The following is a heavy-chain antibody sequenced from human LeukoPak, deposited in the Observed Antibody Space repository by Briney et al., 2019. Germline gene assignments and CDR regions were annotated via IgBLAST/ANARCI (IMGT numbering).Heavy chain of an antibody. V-gene: IGHV1-2*02. J-gene: IGHJ4*02. D-gene: IGHD6-19*01. Sequence: ASVKVSCKASGYPFTGYYMHWGRQAAGQGLQWMGWINLTSGGTDYAQKFQGRVTMTRDTSISTIYMEMSRLVSDDTAVFYRARSPSISSGSPLDYWGQGNLITVSS. CDR2: INLTSGGT. CDR1: GYPFTGYY. CDR3: ARSPSISSGSPLDY.